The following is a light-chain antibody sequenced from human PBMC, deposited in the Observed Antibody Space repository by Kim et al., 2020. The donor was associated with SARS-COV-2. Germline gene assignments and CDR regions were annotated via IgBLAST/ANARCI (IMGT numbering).Light chain of an antibody. V-gene: IGKV3-11*01. J-gene: IGKJ4*01. CDR1: ESVGSS. CDR3: QQRNNWPLT. CDR2: DAS. Sequence: PGERGTLSCRATESVGSSLAWYQQKPGQAPRLLIYDASNKATGIPDRFSGSGSGTDFTLTINSLEPEDFAVYYCQQRNNWPLTFGGGTKLEI.